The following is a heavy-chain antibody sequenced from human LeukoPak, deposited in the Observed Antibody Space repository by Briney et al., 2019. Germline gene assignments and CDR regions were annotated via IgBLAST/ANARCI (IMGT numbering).Heavy chain of an antibody. CDR3: ARDLTDCSSTSCLAYYYYYYGMDV. J-gene: IGHJ6*02. CDR1: GYTFTSNY. CDR2: IYPRDGST. D-gene: IGHD2-2*01. V-gene: IGHV1-46*01. Sequence: ASVKVSCKASGYTFTSNYIHWVRQAPGQGLEWMGMIYPRDGSTNYAQKFQGRVTITADESTSTAYMELSSLRSEDTAVYYCARDLTDCSSTSCLAYYYYYYGMDVWGQGTTVTVSS.